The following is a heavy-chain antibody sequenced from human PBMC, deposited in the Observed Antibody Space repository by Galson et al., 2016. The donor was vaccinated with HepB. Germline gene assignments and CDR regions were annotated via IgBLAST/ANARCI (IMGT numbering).Heavy chain of an antibody. CDR2: VSAYNGNT. J-gene: IGHJ3*02. V-gene: IGHV1-18*01. Sequence: SVKVSCKASGYTFTTYGISWVRQAPGQGLEWMGWVSAYNGNTNYAQTFQGRVTMTTDSSTSTAYMELRNLRSDDTAVYYCARPSSGAFDIWGQGTMVTVSS. CDR3: ARPSSGAFDI. CDR1: GYTFTTYG.